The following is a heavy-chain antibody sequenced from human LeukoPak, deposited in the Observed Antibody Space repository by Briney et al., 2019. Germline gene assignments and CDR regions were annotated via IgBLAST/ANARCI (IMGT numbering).Heavy chain of an antibody. CDR2: MKPKSGET. D-gene: IGHD4-23*01. J-gene: IGHJ5*02. Sequence: ASVTVSFKASGYTLTNYDINWVRQATGQGLEWMGWMKPKSGETGYAEKFQGRATMTRDTSINTAYMELSSLTSEDTAVYYCARDYGGNSGWFDPWGQGTPVTVPS. CDR3: ARDYGGNSGWFDP. CDR1: GYTLTNYD. V-gene: IGHV1-8*01.